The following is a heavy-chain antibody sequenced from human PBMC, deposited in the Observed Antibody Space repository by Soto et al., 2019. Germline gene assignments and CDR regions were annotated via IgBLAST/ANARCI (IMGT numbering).Heavy chain of an antibody. J-gene: IGHJ6*02. V-gene: IGHV1-18*04. CDR1: GYTFTSYG. Sequence: GASVKVSCKASGYTFTSYGISWVRQAPGQGLEWMGWISAYNGNTNYAQKLQGRVTMTTDTSTSTAYMELRSLRSDDTAVYYCARAATGTTFSYYYGMGVWGQGTTVTVSS. CDR3: ARAATGTTFSYYYGMGV. D-gene: IGHD1-7*01. CDR2: ISAYNGNT.